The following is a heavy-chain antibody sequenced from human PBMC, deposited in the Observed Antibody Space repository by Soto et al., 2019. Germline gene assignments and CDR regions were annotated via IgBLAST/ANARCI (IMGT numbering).Heavy chain of an antibody. CDR3: ATLTKYDILTGFYPC. CDR2: IYSDGST. V-gene: IGHV3-66*01. Sequence: PGGSLRLSCAASGFTVNSNYMSWVRLAPGKGLEWVSVIYSDGSTYYADSVKGRFIISRDNSNNTLYFQMNSLRAEDTAVYYCATLTKYDILTGFYPCWGQGTLVTVSS. D-gene: IGHD3-9*01. CDR1: GFTVNSNY. J-gene: IGHJ4*02.